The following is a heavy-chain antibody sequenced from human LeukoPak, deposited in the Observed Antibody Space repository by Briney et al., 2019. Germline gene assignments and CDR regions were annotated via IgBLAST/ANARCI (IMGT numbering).Heavy chain of an antibody. D-gene: IGHD4-17*01. CDR3: AKETNGDYRQYYFDH. CDR2: ISYDGSNK. CDR1: GFTFSSYG. Sequence: GGFLRLSCAASGFTFSSYGMHWVRQAPGKGLEWVAVISYDGSNKYYAGSVKGRFTISRGNSKNTLYLQMNSLRAEDTAVYYCAKETNGDYRQYYFDHWGQGTLVTVSS. V-gene: IGHV3-30*18. J-gene: IGHJ4*02.